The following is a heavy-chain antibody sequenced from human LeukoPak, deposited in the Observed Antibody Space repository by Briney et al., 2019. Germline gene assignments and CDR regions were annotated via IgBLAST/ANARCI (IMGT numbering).Heavy chain of an antibody. CDR1: GGSISSYY. CDR2: IYYSGST. CDR3: ARQTYSSGIDY. Sequence: SETLSLTCTVSGGSISSYYWSWIRQPPGKGLEWIGYIYYSGSTNCNPSLKSRVTISVDTSKNQFSLKLSSVTAADTAVYYCARQTYSSGIDYWGQGTLVTVSS. V-gene: IGHV4-59*08. D-gene: IGHD6-19*01. J-gene: IGHJ4*02.